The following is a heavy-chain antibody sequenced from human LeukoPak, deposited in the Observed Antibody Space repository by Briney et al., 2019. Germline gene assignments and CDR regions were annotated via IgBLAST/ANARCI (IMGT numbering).Heavy chain of an antibody. CDR2: IYYSGST. CDR1: GGSISSSSYY. Sequence: PSETLSLTCTVSGGSISSSSYYWGWIRQPPGKGLEWIGSIYYSGSTYYNPSLKSRVTISVDTSKNQFSLKLSSVTAADTAVYYCGSGSYYNGPFDLWGRGTLVTVSS. CDR3: GSGSYYNGPFDL. V-gene: IGHV4-39*01. D-gene: IGHD3-10*01. J-gene: IGHJ2*01.